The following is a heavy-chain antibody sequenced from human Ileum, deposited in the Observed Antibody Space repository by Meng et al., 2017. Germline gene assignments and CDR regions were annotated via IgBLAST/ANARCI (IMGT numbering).Heavy chain of an antibody. Sequence: QVHLQGSGPGLVKPSGTLSLTCAVSSGSITSDTYWSWVRLPPGKGLEWIGQISHSGSTFYNPSLKSRVTMSVDKSKSQFSLMLTSVTAADTAVYYCARHGGYYQGFWGQGTLVTVSS. CDR1: SGSITSDTY. CDR2: ISHSGST. V-gene: IGHV4-4*02. CDR3: ARHGGYYQGF. J-gene: IGHJ4*02. D-gene: IGHD4-23*01.